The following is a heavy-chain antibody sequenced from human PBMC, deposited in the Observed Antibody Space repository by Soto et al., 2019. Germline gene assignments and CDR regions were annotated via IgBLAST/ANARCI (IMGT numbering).Heavy chain of an antibody. CDR2: IYYSGSA. Sequence: SETLSLTCTVSGGSISGSTYYWAWIRQPPGKGPEWIGSIYYSGSAYDNPALKSRVTISVDTSKNQFSLKLTSVTADDTAVYFCARPRLGATILSGFAPGGKGIVVTVSS. CDR1: GGSISGSTYY. V-gene: IGHV4-39*01. D-gene: IGHD5-12*01. CDR3: ARPRLGATILSGFAP. J-gene: IGHJ5*02.